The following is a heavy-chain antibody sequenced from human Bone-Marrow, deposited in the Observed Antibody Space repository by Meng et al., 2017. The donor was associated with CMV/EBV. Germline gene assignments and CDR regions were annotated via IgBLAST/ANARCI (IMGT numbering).Heavy chain of an antibody. J-gene: IGHJ5*02. CDR1: GGTISSSSYY. V-gene: IGHV4-39*07. Sequence: SGGTISSSSYYWGLIRQPTGKGREWIGSIYYSGSTDYNPSLKSRVTISVDTSKNQFSLKLSSVTAADTAVYYCARVRYSSSSGWFDPWGQGTLVTVSS. D-gene: IGHD6-6*01. CDR2: IYYSGST. CDR3: ARVRYSSSSGWFDP.